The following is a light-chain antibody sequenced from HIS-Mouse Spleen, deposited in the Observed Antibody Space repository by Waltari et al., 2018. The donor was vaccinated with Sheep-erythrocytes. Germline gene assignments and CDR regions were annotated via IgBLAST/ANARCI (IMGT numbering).Light chain of an antibody. CDR2: QDS. J-gene: IGLJ2*01. CDR3: QAWDSSTVV. V-gene: IGLV3-1*01. CDR1: KLGEKY. Sequence: SYELTQPPSVSVSPVQTDSITCYGDKLGEKYACWYQQKPGQSPVLVIYQDSKRPSGIPERFSGSNSGNTATLTISGTQAMDEADYYCQAWDSSTVVFGGGTKLTVL.